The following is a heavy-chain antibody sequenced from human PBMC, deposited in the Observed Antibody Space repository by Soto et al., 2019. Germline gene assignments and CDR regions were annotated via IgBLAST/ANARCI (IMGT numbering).Heavy chain of an antibody. CDR3: AMPGRVLYSGSPELYYYGMDV. CDR1: GGTFSSYA. CDR2: IIPIFGTA. J-gene: IGHJ6*02. Sequence: GASVKVSCKASGGTFSSYAISWVRQAPGQGLEWMGGIIPIFGTANYAQKFQGRVTITADESTSTAYMELSSLRSEDTAVYYCAMPGRVLYSGSPELYYYGMDVWGQGTTVTVSS. V-gene: IGHV1-69*13. D-gene: IGHD5-12*01.